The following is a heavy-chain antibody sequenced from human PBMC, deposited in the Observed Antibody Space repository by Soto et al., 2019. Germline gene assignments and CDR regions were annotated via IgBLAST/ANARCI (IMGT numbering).Heavy chain of an antibody. D-gene: IGHD5-18*01. V-gene: IGHV3-74*01. Sequence: PGGSLRLSCVASGFTFSRFWMHWVRRAPGRGLVWVSRITGDGAITTYADSVRGRFTISRDNAKSTVYLQMDSLRAEDTAVYYCATLNSFGSDYWGQGNPVTVSS. CDR2: ITGDGAIT. J-gene: IGHJ4*02. CDR3: ATLNSFGSDY. CDR1: GFTFSRFW.